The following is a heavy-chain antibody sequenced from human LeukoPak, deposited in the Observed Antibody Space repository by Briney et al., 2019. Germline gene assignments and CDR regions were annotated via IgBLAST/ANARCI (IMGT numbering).Heavy chain of an antibody. J-gene: IGHJ4*02. D-gene: IGHD3-22*01. CDR3: AKRGVVIRVILVGFHKEAYYFDS. V-gene: IGHV3-23*01. Sequence: GGSLRLSCAVSGITLSNYSMSWVRQAPGKGLEWVAGISDSGGKTNYADSVKGRFTISRDNPKNTLYLQMNSLRAEDTAVYFCAKRGVVIRVILVGFHKEAYYFDSWGQGALVTVSS. CDR1: GITLSNYS. CDR2: ISDSGGKT.